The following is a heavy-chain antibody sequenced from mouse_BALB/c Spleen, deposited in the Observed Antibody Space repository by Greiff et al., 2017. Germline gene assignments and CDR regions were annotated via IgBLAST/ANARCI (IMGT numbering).Heavy chain of an antibody. D-gene: IGHD2-4*01. Sequence: EVKVVESGGGLVKLGGSLKLSCAASGFTFSSYYMSWVRQTPEKRLELVAAINSNGGSTYYPDTVKGRFTISRDNAKNTLYLQMSSLKSEDTALYYCASSTMITTFAYWGQGTLVTVSA. V-gene: IGHV5-6-2*01. CDR2: INSNGGST. J-gene: IGHJ3*01. CDR1: GFTFSSYY. CDR3: ASSTMITTFAY.